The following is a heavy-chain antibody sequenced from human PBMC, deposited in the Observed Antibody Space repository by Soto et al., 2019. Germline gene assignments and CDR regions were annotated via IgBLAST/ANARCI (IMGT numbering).Heavy chain of an antibody. J-gene: IGHJ4*02. Sequence: PWGSLRLSCAASGFTFRNAWMSWVRQAPGKGLEWVGRIKSKTVGGTTEYAAPVKGRFTISRDDSENTLYLQMNSLKTEDTAVYYCTTAPDYGDDHWGQGTLVTVSS. V-gene: IGHV3-15*01. CDR3: TTAPDYGDDH. CDR2: IKSKTVGGTT. CDR1: GFTFRNAW. D-gene: IGHD4-17*01.